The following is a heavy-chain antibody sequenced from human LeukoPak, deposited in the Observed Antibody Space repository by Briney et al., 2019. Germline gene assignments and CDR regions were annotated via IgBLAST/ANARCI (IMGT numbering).Heavy chain of an antibody. Sequence: PSETLSLTCTVSDGSISSYYWNWIRQHPGKGLEWLGYIFFGGSVNYNPSLKSRVSISVDTSKNQFALNLSSVTAADTAVYYCARHYLGQWLIDYWGQGTLVTVSS. CDR1: DGSISSYY. V-gene: IGHV4-59*08. D-gene: IGHD6-19*01. CDR3: ARHYLGQWLIDY. J-gene: IGHJ4*02. CDR2: IFFGGSV.